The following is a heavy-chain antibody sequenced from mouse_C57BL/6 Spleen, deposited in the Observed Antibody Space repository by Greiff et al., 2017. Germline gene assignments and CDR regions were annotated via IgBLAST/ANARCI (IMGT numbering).Heavy chain of an antibody. V-gene: IGHV5-4*03. CDR3: ARANWGYYYAMDY. Sequence: EVNLVESGGGLVKPGGSLKLSCAASGFTFSSYAMSWVRQTPEKRLEWVATISDGGSYTYYPDNVKGRFTISRDNAKNNLYLQMSHLKSEDTAMYYCARANWGYYYAMDYWGQGTSVTVSS. CDR2: ISDGGSYT. D-gene: IGHD4-1*01. J-gene: IGHJ4*01. CDR1: GFTFSSYA.